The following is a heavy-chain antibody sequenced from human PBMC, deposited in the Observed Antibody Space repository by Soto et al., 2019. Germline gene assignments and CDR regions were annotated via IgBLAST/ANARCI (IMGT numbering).Heavy chain of an antibody. V-gene: IGHV3-72*01. CDR2: IRRKANSYTT. CDR3: AMLGGWSGGSNDMDV. J-gene: IGHJ6*02. CDR1: GLIFSDYH. D-gene: IGHD6-19*01. Sequence: EVQLVESGGGLVQPGGSLRLSCAASGLIFSDYHMNWVRQAPGTGLEWVGRIRRKANSYTTEYAASVKGRVTISRYDSKHPLYLQMNSLKTEDTAVYYCAMLGGWSGGSNDMDVWGQGTTVTVSS.